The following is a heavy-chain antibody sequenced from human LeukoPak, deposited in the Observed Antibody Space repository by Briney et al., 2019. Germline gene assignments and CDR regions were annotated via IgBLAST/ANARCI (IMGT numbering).Heavy chain of an antibody. CDR2: ISYDGSNK. CDR1: GFTFSSYA. Sequence: GGSLRLSCAASGFTFSSYAMHWVRQAPGKGLEWVAVISYDGSNKYYADSVKGRFTISRDNSKNTLYLQMNSLRVEDTAVYYCAKAPRAYCSGGGCYYFDYWGQGTLVTVSS. CDR3: AKAPRAYCSGGGCYYFDY. J-gene: IGHJ4*02. D-gene: IGHD2-15*01. V-gene: IGHV3-30-3*01.